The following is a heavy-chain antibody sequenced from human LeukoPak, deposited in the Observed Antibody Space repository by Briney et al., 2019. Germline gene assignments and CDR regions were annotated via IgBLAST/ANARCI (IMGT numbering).Heavy chain of an antibody. CDR1: GGSFSGYY. D-gene: IGHD3-10*01. V-gene: IGHV4-34*01. CDR3: ARGFTMVRGVTLNPFDY. CDR2: TNHSGST. Sequence: SETLSLTCAVYGGSFSGYYWSWIRQPPGKGLEWIGETNHSGSTNYNPSLKSRVTISVDTSKNQFSLKLSSVTAADTAVYYCARGFTMVRGVTLNPFDYWGQGTLVTVSS. J-gene: IGHJ4*02.